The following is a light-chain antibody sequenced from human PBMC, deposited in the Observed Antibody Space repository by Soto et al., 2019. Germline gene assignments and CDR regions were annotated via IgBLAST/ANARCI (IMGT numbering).Light chain of an antibody. Sequence: EIVMTQSPATLSVSPGERATLSCRASQGVRSNLAWYKQKPGQAPRLLIYGASTRATGVPARFSGSGSGTEFTLTLSSLQSEDFATHYCHQTAANPWTFAQGTKV. CDR1: QGVRSN. CDR2: GAS. J-gene: IGKJ1*01. CDR3: HQTAANPWT. V-gene: IGKV3-15*01.